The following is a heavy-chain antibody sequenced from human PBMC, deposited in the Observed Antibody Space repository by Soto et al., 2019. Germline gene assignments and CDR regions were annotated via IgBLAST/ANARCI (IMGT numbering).Heavy chain of an antibody. Sequence: QVQLQESGPGLVKPSQTLSLTCTVSGGSISSGGYFWSWIRQHPGKGLEWIGYIYYSGSTYYNPPLKRRVTKSVDRSKTQFYLKLRSVTAADTAVYYCGSGRDGYNSVRFDPWGPRTLVTVSS. CDR1: GGSISSGGYF. J-gene: IGHJ5*02. CDR3: GSGRDGYNSVRFDP. D-gene: IGHD5-12*01. CDR2: IYYSGST. V-gene: IGHV4-31*03.